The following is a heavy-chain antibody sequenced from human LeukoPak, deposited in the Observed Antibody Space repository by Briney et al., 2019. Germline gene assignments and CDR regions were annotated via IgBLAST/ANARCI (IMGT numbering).Heavy chain of an antibody. D-gene: IGHD1-14*01. Sequence: GGSLRLSCAVSGFTFSGYWMSWFRQAPGKGLEWVANISQGESDKQYVDSVKGRFTISRDNAKNSLYLQMNSLRVEDTAVYYCAREDRHNTNDCWGQGTLVTVSS. CDR3: AREDRHNTNDC. CDR1: GFTFSGYW. V-gene: IGHV3-7*01. CDR2: ISQGESDK. J-gene: IGHJ4*02.